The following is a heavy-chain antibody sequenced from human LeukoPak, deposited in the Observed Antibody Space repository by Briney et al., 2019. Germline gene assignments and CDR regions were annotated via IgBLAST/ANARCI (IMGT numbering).Heavy chain of an antibody. V-gene: IGHV4-31*03. CDR2: IYYSGST. CDR3: ARAIKYPPLYYFDY. J-gene: IGHJ4*02. Sequence: SETLSLTCTVSGGSVSSGGYYWSWIRQHPGKGLEWIGYIYYSGSTYYNPSLKSRVTISVDTSKNQFSLKLSSVTAADTAVYYCARAIKYPPLYYFDYWGQGTLVTVSS. D-gene: IGHD2-2*02. CDR1: GGSVSSGGYY.